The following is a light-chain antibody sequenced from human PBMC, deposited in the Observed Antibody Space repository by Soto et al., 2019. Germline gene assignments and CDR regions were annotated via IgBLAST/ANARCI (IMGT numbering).Light chain of an antibody. Sequence: QSVLTQPPSASGTPGQRVTMSCSGSSSNIGGNTVNWYQQLPGMAPKLLIHSDNMRPSGVPDRFSGSKSGTSASLAISGRQSEDEADYYCSTWDDRLTGWVFGGGTKLTVL. CDR2: SDN. J-gene: IGLJ3*02. CDR1: SSNIGGNT. V-gene: IGLV1-44*01. CDR3: STWDDRLTGWV.